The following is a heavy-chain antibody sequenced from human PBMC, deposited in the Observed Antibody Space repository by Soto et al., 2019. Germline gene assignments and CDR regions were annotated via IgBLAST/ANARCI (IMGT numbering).Heavy chain of an antibody. CDR1: GRSMISYY. CDR3: AREGDDRHFFFDS. J-gene: IGHJ4*02. Sequence: QLQESGPGLVKPSETLSLICNVSGRSMISYYWSWLRQPAGKGLEWIGRVYTGVNTNYNPSLKSRVTMSVDTSKSQFSLKLTSVTAADTAVYYCAREGDDRHFFFDSWGQGTLVTVSS. V-gene: IGHV4-4*07. CDR2: VYTGVNT. D-gene: IGHD3-3*02.